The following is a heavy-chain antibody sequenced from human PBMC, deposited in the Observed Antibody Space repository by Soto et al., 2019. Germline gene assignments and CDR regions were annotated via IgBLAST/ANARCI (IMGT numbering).Heavy chain of an antibody. CDR2: IYSSGGT. V-gene: IGHV4-31*03. CDR3: ASPLFCTSASCDDY. CDR1: GGSITTGGSS. Sequence: PSETLSLTCTVSGGSITTGGSSWKWIRHHPGKGLEWLGHIYSSGGTYTNPSLRSRVTISIDSSKNQFSLKLSSVTAADTAVYYCASPLFCTSASCDDYWGQGTLVTVSS. J-gene: IGHJ4*02. D-gene: IGHD2-2*01.